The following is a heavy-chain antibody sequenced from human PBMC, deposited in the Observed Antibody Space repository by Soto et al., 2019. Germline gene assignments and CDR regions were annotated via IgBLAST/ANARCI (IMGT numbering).Heavy chain of an antibody. J-gene: IGHJ6*02. CDR2: IIPIFGTA. CDR3: ARDEEAAGHYYYSGMDV. CDR1: GGTFSSYS. D-gene: IGHD6-13*01. V-gene: IGHV1-69*13. Sequence: SVKVSCKAYGGTFSSYSIRWVRQAPGQGLDWIGGIIPIFGTANYAQKFQGRFTITADESTSTAYMEVSSLRSEDTALYYCARDEEAAGHYYYSGMDVWGHGTTVTVSS.